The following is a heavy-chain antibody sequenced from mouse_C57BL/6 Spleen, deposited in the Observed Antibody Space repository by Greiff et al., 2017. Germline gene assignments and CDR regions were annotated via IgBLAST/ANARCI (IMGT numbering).Heavy chain of an antibody. J-gene: IGHJ1*03. Sequence: ESGPGLVKPSQSLSLTCSVTGYSITSGYYWNWIRQFPGNKLEWMGYISYDGSNNYNPSLKNRISITRDTSKNQFFLKLNSVTTEDTATYDCARDGSSWYFDVWGTGTTVTVSS. V-gene: IGHV3-6*01. CDR3: ARDGSSWYFDV. CDR1: GYSITSGYY. D-gene: IGHD1-1*01. CDR2: ISYDGSN.